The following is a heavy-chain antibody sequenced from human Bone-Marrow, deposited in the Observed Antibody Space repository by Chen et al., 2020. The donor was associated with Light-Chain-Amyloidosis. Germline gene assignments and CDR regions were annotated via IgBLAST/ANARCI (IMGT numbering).Heavy chain of an antibody. J-gene: IGHJ4*02. CDR2: IYPDDSDA. CDR1: GYTFPNYW. Sequence: EVHLEQSGPEVKKPGESLKISCKGSGYTFPNYWIGWVRQMPGKGLEWMGVIYPDDSDARDSPSFDGQVTISADKSITTAYLQWRSLKAADPAMYYCARRRDGYNFDYWGQGTLVTVSS. V-gene: IGHV5-51*01. CDR3: ARRRDGYNFDY. D-gene: IGHD5-12*01.